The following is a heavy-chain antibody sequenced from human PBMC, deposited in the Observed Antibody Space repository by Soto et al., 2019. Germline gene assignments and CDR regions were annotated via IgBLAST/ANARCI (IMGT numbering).Heavy chain of an antibody. J-gene: IGHJ3*02. V-gene: IGHV1-18*01. Sequence: QVQLVQSGAEVKKPGASVKVSCKASGYTFTSCGISWVRQAPGQGLEWMGWISAYNGNTNYAQKLQGRVTMTTDTSTSTAYMELRSLRSDDTAVYYCARATYDYIWGSYRYDAFDIWGQGTMVTVSS. D-gene: IGHD3-16*02. CDR2: ISAYNGNT. CDR3: ARATYDYIWGSYRYDAFDI. CDR1: GYTFTSCG.